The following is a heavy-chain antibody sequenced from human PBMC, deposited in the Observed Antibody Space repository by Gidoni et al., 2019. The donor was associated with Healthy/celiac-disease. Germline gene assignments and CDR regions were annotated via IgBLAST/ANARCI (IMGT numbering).Heavy chain of an antibody. CDR1: GDSVSSNRAA. J-gene: IGHJ6*03. CDR2: TDYRSKWYN. CDR3: ARGVRFLEWIAGGTYYYYYMDV. Sequence: QVQLQQSGPGLVKPSQTLSLTCAISGDSVSSNRAAWNWSRQSPSRGLEWLGRTDYRSKWYNDYAVSVKSRITINPDTSKNQFSLQLNSVTPEDTAVYYCARGVRFLEWIAGGTYYYYYMDVWGKGTTVTVSS. V-gene: IGHV6-1*01. D-gene: IGHD3-3*01.